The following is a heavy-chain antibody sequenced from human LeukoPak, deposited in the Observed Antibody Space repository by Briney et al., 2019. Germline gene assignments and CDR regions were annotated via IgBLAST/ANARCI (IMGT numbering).Heavy chain of an antibody. CDR1: GGSISSHY. D-gene: IGHD6-19*01. J-gene: IGHJ4*02. CDR2: IYYSGST. Sequence: PSETLSLTCTVSGGSISSHYWSWIRQPPGKGLEWIGYIYYSGSTNYNPSLKSRVTISVDTSKNQFSLKLSSVTAADTAVYYCARWWLIKGFDYWGQGTLVTVSS. V-gene: IGHV4-59*11. CDR3: ARWWLIKGFDY.